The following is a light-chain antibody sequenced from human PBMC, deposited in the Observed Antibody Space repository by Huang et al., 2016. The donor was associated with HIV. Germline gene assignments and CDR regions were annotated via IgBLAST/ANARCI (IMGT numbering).Light chain of an antibody. Sequence: EIVLTQSPATLSLSPGERATLSCRASQSVSSYLAWYQQKPGQAPRLLIYDASNRATCILARFSGSGSGTDFTLTISSLEPEDFAVYYCQQRSNWPPLTFGGGTKVEIK. V-gene: IGKV3-11*01. J-gene: IGKJ4*01. CDR1: QSVSSY. CDR2: DAS. CDR3: QQRSNWPPLT.